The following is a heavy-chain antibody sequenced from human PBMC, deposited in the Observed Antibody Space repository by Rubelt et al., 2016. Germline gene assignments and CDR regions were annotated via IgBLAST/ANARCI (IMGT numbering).Heavy chain of an antibody. CDR3: ARGYNYGPQYDF. Sequence: QVQLQQWGAGLLKPSETLSLTCIVYGGSFDGYHWTWIRQPPGKGLEWIGDSNDSGSTNYNPSLKSRVTISVDTFKNQFHLKVRYVNAADTAVDYCARGYNYGPQYDFWGQGTLVTVSS. V-gene: IGHV4-34*01. CDR2: SNDSGST. J-gene: IGHJ4*02. CDR1: GGSFDGYH. D-gene: IGHD5-18*01.